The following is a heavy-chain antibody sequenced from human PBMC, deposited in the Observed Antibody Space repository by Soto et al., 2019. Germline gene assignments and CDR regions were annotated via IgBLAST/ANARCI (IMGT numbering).Heavy chain of an antibody. Sequence: QLQLQESGPGLVKPSETLSLTCTVSGGSISSSSSSLGWIRQPPGKGLEWLGIISYSGSTYYRPSLKSRVTISVDESKNLFSLKLSSVTAADTAVYYCARTYFTEVVVVPASQNFMDVWGQVTTVTVSS. CDR2: ISYSGST. CDR1: GGSISSSSSS. J-gene: IGHJ6*01. V-gene: IGHV4-39*01. CDR3: ARTYFTEVVVVPASQNFMDV. D-gene: IGHD2-2*01.